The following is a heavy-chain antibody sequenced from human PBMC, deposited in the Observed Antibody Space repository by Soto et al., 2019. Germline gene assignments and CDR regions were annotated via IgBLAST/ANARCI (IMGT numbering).Heavy chain of an antibody. CDR1: GYTFTGYY. CDR2: INPNSGGT. Sequence: VSVKVSCKASGYTFTGYYMHWVRQAPGQGLEWMGWINPNSGGTNYAQKFQGWVTMTRDRSISTAYMELSRLRSDDTGVYYCARDRQITMVRGVIITDAFDIWGQGTMVTVSS. D-gene: IGHD3-10*01. V-gene: IGHV1-2*04. CDR3: ARDRQITMVRGVIITDAFDI. J-gene: IGHJ3*02.